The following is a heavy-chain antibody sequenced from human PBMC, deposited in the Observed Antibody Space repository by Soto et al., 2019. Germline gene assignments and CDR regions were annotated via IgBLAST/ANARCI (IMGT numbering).Heavy chain of an antibody. CDR2: ISSSSSTI. J-gene: IGHJ4*02. D-gene: IGHD6-13*01. CDR1: GFTFSSYS. V-gene: IGHV3-48*02. Sequence: EVQLVESGGGLVQPGGSLRLSCAASGFTFSSYSMNWVRQAPGKGLEWVSYISSSSSTIYYADSVKGRFTISRDNAKNSVYLQMNSLRDEDTAVYYCASALPPGYSSSWYYFDYWGQGTLVTVSS. CDR3: ASALPPGYSSSWYYFDY.